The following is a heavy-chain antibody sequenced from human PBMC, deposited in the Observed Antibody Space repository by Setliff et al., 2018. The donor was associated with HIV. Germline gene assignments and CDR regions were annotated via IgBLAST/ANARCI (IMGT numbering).Heavy chain of an antibody. CDR1: GGTFSSYA. CDR2: IIPIFGTA. D-gene: IGHD3-10*01. J-gene: IGHJ3*02. Sequence: SVKVSCKASGGTFSSYAISWVRQAPGQGLEWRGGIIPIFGTANYAQKFQGRVTITTDESTSTAYMELSSLRSEDTAVYYCASPGPNYDGSAFDIWGQGTMVTVSS. V-gene: IGHV1-69*05. CDR3: ASPGPNYDGSAFDI.